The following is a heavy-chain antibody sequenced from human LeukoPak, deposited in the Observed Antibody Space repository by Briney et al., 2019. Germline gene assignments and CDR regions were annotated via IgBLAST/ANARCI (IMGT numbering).Heavy chain of an antibody. CDR3: AILSSGWYYFDY. D-gene: IGHD6-19*01. V-gene: IGHV5-51*01. CDR1: GYSFINYW. Sequence: GESLKISCKGSGYSFINYWIGWVRQMPGKGLEWMAIIYPGDSDTKYSPSFQGQVTISADKSITTAYLQWSSLKASDTAMYNCAILSSGWYYFDYWGQGTLVTVSS. CDR2: IYPGDSDT. J-gene: IGHJ4*02.